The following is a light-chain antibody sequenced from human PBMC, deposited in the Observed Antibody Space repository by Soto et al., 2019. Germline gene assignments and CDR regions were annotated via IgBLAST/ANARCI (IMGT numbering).Light chain of an antibody. CDR3: QSYDSSLSGSV. J-gene: IGLJ2*01. CDR2: DNS. Sequence: QSVLTQPPSVSGAPGQRVTISCTGSSSNIGAGYVVHWYQQLPGTAPKFLIYDNSNRPSGVPDRFSGSKSGTSASLAITGLQAEDEADYYCQSYDSSLSGSVFGGGTKLTVL. V-gene: IGLV1-40*01. CDR1: SSNIGAGYV.